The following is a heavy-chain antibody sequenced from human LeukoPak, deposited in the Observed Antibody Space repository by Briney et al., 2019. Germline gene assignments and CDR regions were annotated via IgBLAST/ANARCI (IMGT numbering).Heavy chain of an antibody. Sequence: GASVKVSCKASGYTFTSYDINWVRQATGQGLEWMGWMNPNSGNTGYAQKFQGRVTMTRNTSISTAYMELSSLRSEDTAVYYCARGGTRYGSGSYFDWFDSWGQGTLVTVSS. CDR2: MNPNSGNT. CDR3: ARGGTRYGSGSYFDWFDS. CDR1: GYTFTSYD. V-gene: IGHV1-8*01. D-gene: IGHD3-10*01. J-gene: IGHJ5*01.